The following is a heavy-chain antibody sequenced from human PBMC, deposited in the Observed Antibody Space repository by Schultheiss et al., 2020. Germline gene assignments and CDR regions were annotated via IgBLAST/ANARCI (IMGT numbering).Heavy chain of an antibody. V-gene: IGHV3-74*01. Sequence: GGSLRLSCAASGFTFSSYWMHWVRQVPGTGLVWVSRINGDGNSTSYANSVKGRFTISRDNAKNSLYLQMNSLRAEDTAVYYCARGSITMVRADAFDIWGQGTMVTFSS. CDR3: ARGSITMVRADAFDI. D-gene: IGHD3-10*01. CDR1: GFTFSSYW. J-gene: IGHJ3*02. CDR2: INGDGNST.